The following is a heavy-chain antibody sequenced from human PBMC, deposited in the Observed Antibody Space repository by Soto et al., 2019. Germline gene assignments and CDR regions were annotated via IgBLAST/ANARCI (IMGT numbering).Heavy chain of an antibody. CDR1: GYTFTSYG. V-gene: IGHV1-18*04. CDR3: ARERAKYYDILTGYEYEYYYDGMDV. J-gene: IGHJ6*01. D-gene: IGHD3-9*01. CDR2: ISAYNGNT. Sequence: QVQLVQSGAEVKKPGASVKVSCKASGYTFTSYGISWVRQAPGQGLEWMGWISAYNGNTNYAQKLQGRVTMTTDTSTSTAYMELRSLRSDDTAVYYCARERAKYYDILTGYEYEYYYDGMDVWGQGTTVTVSA.